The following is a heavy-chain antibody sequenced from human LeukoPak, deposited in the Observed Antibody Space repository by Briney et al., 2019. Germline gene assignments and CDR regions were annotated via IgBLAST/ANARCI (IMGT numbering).Heavy chain of an antibody. CDR3: ARHGSGSYYKLNWFDP. D-gene: IGHD3-10*01. J-gene: IGHJ5*02. CDR1: GYSFTSYW. CDR2: IYPGDSDT. V-gene: IGHV5-51*01. Sequence: GESLKISCKGSGYSFTSYWIGWVRQMPGKGLEWMGIIYPGDSDTRYSPSFQGQVTISADKPISTAYLQWSSLKASDTAMYYCARHGSGSYYKLNWFDPWGQGTLVTVSS.